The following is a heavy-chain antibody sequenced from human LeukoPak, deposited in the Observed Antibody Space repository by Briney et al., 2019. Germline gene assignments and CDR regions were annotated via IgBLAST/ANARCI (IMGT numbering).Heavy chain of an antibody. J-gene: IGHJ3*02. V-gene: IGHV4-59*01. CDR2: IYYSGST. D-gene: IGHD3-22*01. CDR3: ARGADYYDSSGYYYLPSDI. Sequence: PSETLSLTCTVSGGSISSYYWSWIRQPPGKGLEWIGYIYYSGSTNYNPSLKSRVTISVDTSKNQFSLKLSSVTAADTAVYYCARGADYYDSSGYYYLPSDIWGQGTMVTVSS. CDR1: GGSISSYY.